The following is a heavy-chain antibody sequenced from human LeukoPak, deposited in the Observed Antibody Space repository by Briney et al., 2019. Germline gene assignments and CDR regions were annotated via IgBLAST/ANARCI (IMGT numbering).Heavy chain of an antibody. CDR2: INGYGSST. Sequence: GGSLRLSCAASGFTFVSYWMHWVRQAPGKGLVWVSHINGYGSSTDFADSVKGRFTISRDNAKNTLYLQMNSLRAEDTAVYYCARDAPGNTALDYWGQGTLVTVSS. D-gene: IGHD5-18*01. CDR3: ARDAPGNTALDY. V-gene: IGHV3-74*01. J-gene: IGHJ4*02. CDR1: GFTFVSYW.